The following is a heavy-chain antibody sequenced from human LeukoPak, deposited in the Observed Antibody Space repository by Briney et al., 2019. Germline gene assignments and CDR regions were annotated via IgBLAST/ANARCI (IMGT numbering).Heavy chain of an antibody. Sequence: SETLSLTCTVSGGSISSSSYYWGWIRQPPGKGLEWIGSIYYSGSTYYNPSLKSRVTISVDTSKNQFSLKLSSVTAADTAVYYCAREGKYYYDSSGYSPGGYFDYWGQGTLVTVSS. CDR1: GGSISSSSYY. CDR3: AREGKYYYDSSGYSPGGYFDY. CDR2: IYYSGST. V-gene: IGHV4-39*07. D-gene: IGHD3-22*01. J-gene: IGHJ4*02.